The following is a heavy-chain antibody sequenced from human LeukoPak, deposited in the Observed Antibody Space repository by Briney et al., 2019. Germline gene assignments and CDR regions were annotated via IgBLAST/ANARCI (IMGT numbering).Heavy chain of an antibody. D-gene: IGHD2-2*02. Sequence: GGSLRLSCATSGFTFSRHWMTWVRQAPGKGLEWVSGISGSGGSTYYADSVKGRFTIARDKSKDTLYLQMNSLRAEDTAVYYCAKGNCRGTSCYSDYWGQGTLVTVSS. J-gene: IGHJ4*02. CDR2: ISGSGGST. CDR3: AKGNCRGTSCYSDY. V-gene: IGHV3-23*01. CDR1: GFTFSRHW.